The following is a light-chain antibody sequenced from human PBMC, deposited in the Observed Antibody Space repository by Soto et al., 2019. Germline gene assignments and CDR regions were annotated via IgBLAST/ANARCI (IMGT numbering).Light chain of an antibody. J-gene: IGLJ1*01. CDR2: EVN. CDR3: SSFAGSYTYV. V-gene: IGLV2-18*02. Sequence: QSALTQPPSVSGSPGQSVTISCTGTSSDFNNYNRVSWYQRPPGTGPKLIIFEVNNRPSGVPDRFSGSKSGNTASLTISGLQAEDEGEYYCSSFAGSYTYVFGGGTKVTVL. CDR1: SSDFNNYNR.